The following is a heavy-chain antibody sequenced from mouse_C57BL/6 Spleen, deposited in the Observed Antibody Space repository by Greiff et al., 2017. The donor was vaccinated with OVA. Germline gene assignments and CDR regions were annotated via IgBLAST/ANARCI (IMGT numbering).Heavy chain of an antibody. J-gene: IGHJ3*01. CDR1: GFTFSDYG. CDR2: ISSGSSTI. Sequence: EVKLVESGGGLVKPGGSLKLSCAASGFTFSDYGMHWVRQAPEKGLEWVAYISSGSSTIYYANTVTGRFTFSRDNAKNTLYLQMTSLRSEDTAMYYCARPGYDVGFAYWGQGTLVTVSA. CDR3: ARPGYDVGFAY. V-gene: IGHV5-17*01. D-gene: IGHD2-2*01.